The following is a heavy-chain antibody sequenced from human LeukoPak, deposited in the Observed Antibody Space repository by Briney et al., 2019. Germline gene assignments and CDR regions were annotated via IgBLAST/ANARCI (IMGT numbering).Heavy chain of an antibody. D-gene: IGHD3-22*01. V-gene: IGHV1-2*02. J-gene: IGHJ4*02. Sequence: GASVKVSCKASGYTFTGYYMHWVRQAPGQGLEWMGWINPNSGGTNYAQKFQGRVTMTRDTSISTAYMELSRLRSDDTAVYYCARDRYYDSSGYYCLDYWGQGTLVTVSS. CDR1: GYTFTGYY. CDR3: ARDRYYDSSGYYCLDY. CDR2: INPNSGGT.